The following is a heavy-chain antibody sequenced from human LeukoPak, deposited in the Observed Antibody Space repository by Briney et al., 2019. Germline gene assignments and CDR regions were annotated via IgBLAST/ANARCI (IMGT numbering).Heavy chain of an antibody. CDR2: TYYSGST. J-gene: IGHJ4*02. CDR3: ARENGDSSVGFDF. D-gene: IGHD3-22*01. V-gene: IGHV4-39*07. CDR1: GGSISSSSYY. Sequence: SETLSLTCTVSGGSISSSSYYWGWIRQPPGKGLEWIGSTYYSGSTYYNPSLKSRVTISVDTSKNQFSLKLSSVTAADTAVYYCARENGDSSVGFDFWGQGTLVTVSS.